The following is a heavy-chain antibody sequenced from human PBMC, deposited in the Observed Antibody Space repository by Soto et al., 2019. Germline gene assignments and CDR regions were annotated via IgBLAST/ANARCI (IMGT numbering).Heavy chain of an antibody. J-gene: IGHJ6*03. CDR3: ATVTTWKFHYYYMDV. V-gene: IGHV3-7*01. CDR2: IKQDGSER. Sequence: PGGSLRLSCAASEFTFTTYWMNWVRQAPGKGLEWVANIKQDGSERYYADFVKGRFTISRDNAKNSLFLQMSRLRAEDSAVYYCATVTTWKFHYYYMDVWGKGTTVTAP. CDR1: EFTFTTYW. D-gene: IGHD4-17*01.